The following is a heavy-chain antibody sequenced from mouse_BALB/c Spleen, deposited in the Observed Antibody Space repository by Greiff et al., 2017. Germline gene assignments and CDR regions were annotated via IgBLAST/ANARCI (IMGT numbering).Heavy chain of an antibody. D-gene: IGHD1-2*01. V-gene: IGHV5-6-5*01. CDR3: ARFSLRHYAMDY. Sequence: EVKLMESGGGLVKPGGSLKLSCAASGFTFSSYAMSWVRQTPEKRLEWVASISSGGSTYYPDSVKGRFTISRDNARNILYLQMSSLRSEDTAMYYCARFSLRHYAMDYWGQGTSVTVSS. CDR1: GFTFSSYA. J-gene: IGHJ4*01. CDR2: ISSGGST.